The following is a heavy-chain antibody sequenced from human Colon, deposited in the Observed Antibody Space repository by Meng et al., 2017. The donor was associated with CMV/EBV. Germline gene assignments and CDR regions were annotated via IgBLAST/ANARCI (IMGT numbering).Heavy chain of an antibody. CDR3: AKRSTWIPGEYYFES. J-gene: IGHJ4*02. D-gene: IGHD5-18*01. V-gene: IGHV3-52*01. Sequence: GESLKISCAASGFTFSNSWMHWVCQAPEKGLEWVADIKCDGSEKYYVDSVKGRFTISRDDSKRTVYLDLNSLRADDTAVYFCAKRSTWIPGEYYFESWGQGTLVTVSS. CDR1: GFTFSNSW. CDR2: IKCDGSEK.